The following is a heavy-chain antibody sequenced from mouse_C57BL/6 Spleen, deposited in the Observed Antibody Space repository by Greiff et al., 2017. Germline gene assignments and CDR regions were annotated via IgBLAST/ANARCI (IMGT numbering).Heavy chain of an antibody. V-gene: IGHV5-17*01. D-gene: IGHD4-1*01. CDR1: GFTFSDYG. J-gene: IGHJ3*01. CDR3: ARNKLALWCAY. Sequence: EVKVEESGGGLVKPGGSLKLSCAASGFTFSDYGMHWVRQAPEKGLEWVAYISSGSSTIYYADTVKGRFTISRDNAKNTLFLQMTSLRSEDTAMYYCARNKLALWCAYWGQGTLVTVSA. CDR2: ISSGSSTI.